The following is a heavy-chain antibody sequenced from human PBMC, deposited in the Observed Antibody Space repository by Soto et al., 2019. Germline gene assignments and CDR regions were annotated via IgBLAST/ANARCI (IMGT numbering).Heavy chain of an antibody. CDR1: GFTFSSYA. J-gene: IGHJ6*02. Sequence: GGSLRLSCAASGFTFSSYAMSWVRQAPGKGLEWVSTISGSGVSTYYADSVKGRFTISRDNSKNTLYLQMNSLRAEDTAVYYCAKDISPNDYGDYSSRYYYYGMDVWGQGTTVTVSS. CDR2: ISGSGVST. CDR3: AKDISPNDYGDYSSRYYYYGMDV. V-gene: IGHV3-23*01. D-gene: IGHD4-17*01.